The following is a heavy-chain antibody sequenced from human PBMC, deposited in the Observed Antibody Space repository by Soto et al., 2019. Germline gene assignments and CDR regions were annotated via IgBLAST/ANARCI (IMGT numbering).Heavy chain of an antibody. J-gene: IGHJ4*02. CDR3: ARDHCTNGVCVVDY. Sequence: QVQLVESGGGLVQPGRSLRLSCAASGFTFSSYAMHWVRQAPGKGLEWVAVISYDGSNKYYADSVKGRFTISRDNSKNTLYLQMNSLRAEDTAVYYCARDHCTNGVCVVDYWGQGTLVTVSS. CDR2: ISYDGSNK. D-gene: IGHD2-8*01. CDR1: GFTFSSYA. V-gene: IGHV3-30-3*01.